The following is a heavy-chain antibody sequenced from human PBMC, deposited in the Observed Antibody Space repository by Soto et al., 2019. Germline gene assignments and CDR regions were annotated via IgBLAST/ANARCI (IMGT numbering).Heavy chain of an antibody. V-gene: IGHV1-46*01. D-gene: IGHD3-22*01. CDR1: GYTFTTYY. Sequence: QVQLVQSGAEVKKPGASVRVSCKASGYTFTTYYLHWLRQAPGQGLEWMGIIDPRAGSASHAQNFQGRVTMTRDTSTRTVYMDLRSLGSEDTAVYYCARAGYYDSSGYDGFDIWGQGTMVTVSS. J-gene: IGHJ3*02. CDR2: IDPRAGSA. CDR3: ARAGYYDSSGYDGFDI.